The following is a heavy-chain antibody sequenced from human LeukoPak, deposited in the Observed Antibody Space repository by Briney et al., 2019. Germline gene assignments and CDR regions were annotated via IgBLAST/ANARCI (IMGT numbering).Heavy chain of an antibody. J-gene: IGHJ5*02. V-gene: IGHV4-4*07. Sequence: RSSETLSLTCTVSGDSISSYYWSWIRQPAGKGLEWIGRIYTSGNTKYNPSLKSRVTMLLDTSKNQFSLKLNSVTAADTAVYYCARGGVPGLVGTKVRRPWFDPWGQGTLVTVSS. CDR2: IYTSGNT. CDR1: GDSISSYY. D-gene: IGHD1-7*01. CDR3: ARGGVPGLVGTKVRRPWFDP.